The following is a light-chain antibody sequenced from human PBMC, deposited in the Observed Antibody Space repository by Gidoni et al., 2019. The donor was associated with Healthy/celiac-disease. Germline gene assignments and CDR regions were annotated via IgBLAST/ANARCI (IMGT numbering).Light chain of an antibody. CDR1: QSISSY. Sequence: DIQMTQSPSSLSASVGDRVTITCRASQSISSYFKWYQQKPGQAPKLLFYAASSLQSGVPSRFSGSGSGTDFTLTISSLHPDDFATYYCQQSYSTPYTFGQGTKLEIK. CDR2: AAS. V-gene: IGKV1-39*01. CDR3: QQSYSTPYT. J-gene: IGKJ2*01.